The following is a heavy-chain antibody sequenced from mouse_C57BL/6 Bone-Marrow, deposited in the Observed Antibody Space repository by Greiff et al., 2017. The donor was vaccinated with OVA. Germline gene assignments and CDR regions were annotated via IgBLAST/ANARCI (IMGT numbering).Heavy chain of an antibody. J-gene: IGHJ3*01. CDR3: ARTGSSGGRFAY. CDR1: GFTFSSYA. V-gene: IGHV5-4*01. D-gene: IGHD3-2*02. Sequence: EVQLVESGGGLVKPGGSLKLSCAASGFTFSSYAMSWVRQTPEKRLEWVATISDGGSYTYYPDNVKGRFTISRDNAKNNLYLQMSHLKSEDTAMYYCARTGSSGGRFAYWGQGTLVTVSA. CDR2: ISDGGSYT.